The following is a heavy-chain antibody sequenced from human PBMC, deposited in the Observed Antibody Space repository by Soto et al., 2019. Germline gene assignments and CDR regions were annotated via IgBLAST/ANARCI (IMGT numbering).Heavy chain of an antibody. D-gene: IGHD6-6*01. V-gene: IGHV4-34*01. J-gene: IGHJ6*02. CDR1: GGSFSGYY. Sequence: QVQLQQWGAGLLKPSETLSLTCAVYGGSFSGYYWSWIRQPPGKGLEWIGESNHSGSTNYNPSLKSRVTISVDTSKNQFSLKLSSVTAADTAVYYCARDSSSSSYGMDVWGQGTTVTVSS. CDR2: SNHSGST. CDR3: ARDSSSSSYGMDV.